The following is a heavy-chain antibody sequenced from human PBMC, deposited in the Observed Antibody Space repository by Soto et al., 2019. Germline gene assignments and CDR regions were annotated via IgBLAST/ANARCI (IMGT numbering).Heavy chain of an antibody. CDR3: ARGRAPYGSGSYQL. D-gene: IGHD3-10*01. CDR2: IYYSGST. Sequence: PSETLSLTCTVSGGSISSSSYYWGWIRQPPGKGLEWIGSIYYSGSTYYNPSLKSRVTISVDTSKNQFSLKLSSVTAADTAVYYCARGRAPYGSGSYQLWGQGTLVTVSS. CDR1: GGSISSSSYY. J-gene: IGHJ4*02. V-gene: IGHV4-39*01.